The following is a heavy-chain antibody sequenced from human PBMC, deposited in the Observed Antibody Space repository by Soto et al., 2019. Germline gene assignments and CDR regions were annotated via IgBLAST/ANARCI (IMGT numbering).Heavy chain of an antibody. V-gene: IGHV2-5*02. CDR3: AHRPYGYKYYFDY. Sequence: QITLKETGPTLVKLKQPLTVTCTFSGFSLSTRGVGVGWFRQPPGRDLEWLALIYWDDDKRYSPSLQNKLTIHRDTSKTQVVLTMPNMDPVDTATYYCAHRPYGYKYYFDYWGQGALVPVAS. CDR1: GFSLSTRGVG. J-gene: IGHJ4*02. CDR2: IYWDDDK. D-gene: IGHD2-2*02.